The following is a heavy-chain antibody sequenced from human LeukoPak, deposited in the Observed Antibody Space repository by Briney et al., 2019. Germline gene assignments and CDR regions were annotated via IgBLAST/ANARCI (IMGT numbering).Heavy chain of an antibody. CDR1: GGSFSGYY. D-gene: IGHD6-13*01. J-gene: IGHJ4*02. Sequence: PSETLSLTCTVYGGSFSGYYWSWIRQPPGKGLEWIGEINHSGSTNYNPSLKCRVTISVDTSKNQFSLKLSSVTAADTAVYYRARRLGGSSSDFDYWGQGTLVTVSS. V-gene: IGHV4-34*01. CDR2: INHSGST. CDR3: ARRLGGSSSDFDY.